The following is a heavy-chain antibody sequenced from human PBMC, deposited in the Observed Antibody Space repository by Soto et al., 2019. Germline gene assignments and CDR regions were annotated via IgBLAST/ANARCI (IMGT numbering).Heavy chain of an antibody. CDR3: AAGEASSRNLAPYYLDF. CDR2: IYYTGTT. CDR1: GGSISDSY. J-gene: IGHJ4*02. Sequence: SETLSLTCTVSGGSISDSYWSWIRRPPGKGMEWIGYIYYTGTTSFFPSYNPSLRSRVTISEDTSKNQFSLKLLSVTTADTAVYFCAAGEASSRNLAPYYLDFWGQGTLVTVSS. V-gene: IGHV4-59*01. D-gene: IGHD6-13*01.